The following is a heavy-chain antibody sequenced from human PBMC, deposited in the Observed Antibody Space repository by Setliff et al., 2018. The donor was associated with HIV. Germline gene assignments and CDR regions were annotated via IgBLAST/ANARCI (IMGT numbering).Heavy chain of an antibody. J-gene: IGHJ4*02. CDR1: GYTFTSYG. CDR2: ISAYNGNT. V-gene: IGHV1-18*01. Sequence: ASVKVSCKASGYTFTSYGISGVRQAPGQGLEWMGWISAYNGNTNYAQKLQGRVTMTTDTSTSTAYMELRSLRSDDTAVYYCARLYSQEVPQGITMIVVARGFYFDYWGQGTLVTVSS. CDR3: ARLYSQEVPQGITMIVVARGFYFDY. D-gene: IGHD3-22*01.